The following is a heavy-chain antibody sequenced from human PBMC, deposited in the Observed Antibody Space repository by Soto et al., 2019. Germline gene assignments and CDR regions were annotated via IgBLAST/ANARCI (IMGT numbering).Heavy chain of an antibody. J-gene: IGHJ6*02. D-gene: IGHD2-8*01. CDR1: GGSISSGGYY. V-gene: IGHV4-31*02. CDR2: IYHRGGT. Sequence: QVQLQESGPGLVKPSETLSFTCNVSGGSISSGGYYWSWIRQLPGKGLEWIGYIYHRGGTYYNPALKRRITISVDTSKNQFSLKMTSVTAADTAVYFCARAAGRMMNALRYYYGLDVWGQGTTDTVSS. CDR3: ARAAGRMMNALRYYYGLDV.